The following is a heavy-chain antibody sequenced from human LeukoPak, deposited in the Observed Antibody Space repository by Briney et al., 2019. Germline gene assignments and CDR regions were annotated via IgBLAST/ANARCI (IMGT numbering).Heavy chain of an antibody. CDR1: GYTFTSYY. Sequence: GASVKVSCKASGYTFTSYYMHWVRQAPGQGPEWMGIINPSGGSTSYAQKFQGRVTMTRDTSTSTVYMELSSLRSEDTAVYYCARAQLWLGWFDPWGQGTLVTVSS. J-gene: IGHJ5*02. D-gene: IGHD5-18*01. V-gene: IGHV1-46*01. CDR3: ARAQLWLGWFDP. CDR2: INPSGGST.